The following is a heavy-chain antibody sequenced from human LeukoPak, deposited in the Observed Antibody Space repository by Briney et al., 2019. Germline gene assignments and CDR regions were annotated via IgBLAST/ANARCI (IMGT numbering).Heavy chain of an antibody. J-gene: IGHJ3*02. CDR1: GFTFSSYS. CDR3: AREVTMVRGVGAFDI. CDR2: ISSSSSYI. Sequence: GGSLRLSCAASGFTFSSYSMNWVRQAPGKGLEWVSSISSSSSYIYYADSVKGRFTISRDNAKNSLYLQTNSLRAEDTAVYYCAREVTMVRGVGAFDIWGQGTMVTVSS. V-gene: IGHV3-21*01. D-gene: IGHD3-10*01.